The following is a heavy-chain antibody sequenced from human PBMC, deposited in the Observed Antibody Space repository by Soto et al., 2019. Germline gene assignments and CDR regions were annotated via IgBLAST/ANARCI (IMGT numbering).Heavy chain of an antibody. J-gene: IGHJ6*03. V-gene: IGHV1-8*01. D-gene: IGHD6-25*01. CDR2: MNPNSGNT. CDR1: GYTFTSYD. Sequence: ASLKVSCKASGYTFTSYDINWVRQATGQGLEWMGWMNPNSGNTGYAQKFQGRVTMTRNTSISTAYMELSSLRSEDTAVYYCARGARLRNFLHYYYYYYMDVWGKGTTVNVSS. CDR3: ARGARLRNFLHYYYYYYMDV.